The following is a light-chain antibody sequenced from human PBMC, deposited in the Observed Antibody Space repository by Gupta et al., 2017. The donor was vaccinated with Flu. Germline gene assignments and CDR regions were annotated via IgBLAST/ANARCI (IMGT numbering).Light chain of an antibody. V-gene: IGLV2-14*04. Sequence: SSDVGGYNYVSWYQQHPGKAPKLMIYDVSNRPSGVSNRFSGSKSGSTASLTISGLQAEDEADYYCSSYTSSSTLVVFGGGTKLTVL. CDR1: SSDVGGYNY. J-gene: IGLJ2*01. CDR3: SSYTSSSTLVV. CDR2: DVS.